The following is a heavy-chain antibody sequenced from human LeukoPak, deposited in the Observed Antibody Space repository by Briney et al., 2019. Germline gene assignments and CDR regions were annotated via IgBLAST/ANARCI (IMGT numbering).Heavy chain of an antibody. CDR3: ARAPARTLLYYYYYMDV. Sequence: SETLSLTCAVYGGSFSGYYWSWIRQPPGKGLEWIGEINHSGSTNYNPSLKSRVTISVDTSKNQFSLKLSSVTAADTAVYYCARAPARTLLYYYYYMDVSGTRTTVTLSS. CDR2: INHSGST. CDR1: GGSFSGYY. D-gene: IGHD6-6*01. J-gene: IGHJ6*03. V-gene: IGHV4-34*01.